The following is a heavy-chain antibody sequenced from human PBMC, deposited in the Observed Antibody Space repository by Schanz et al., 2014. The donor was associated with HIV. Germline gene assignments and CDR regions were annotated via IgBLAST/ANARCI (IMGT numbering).Heavy chain of an antibody. CDR3: ARGGIWEWDQPDFDY. D-gene: IGHD2-15*01. CDR2: IWYDGSKK. Sequence: QVQLVESGGGVVQPGRSLRLSCAASGITFSTSGMHWVRQAPGKGLEWVAVIWYDGSKKYYADSVKGRFTISRDNSKNTLYLQMNSLRAEDTAVYYCARGGIWEWDQPDFDYWGQGTLVTVSS. V-gene: IGHV3-33*01. CDR1: GITFSTSG. J-gene: IGHJ4*02.